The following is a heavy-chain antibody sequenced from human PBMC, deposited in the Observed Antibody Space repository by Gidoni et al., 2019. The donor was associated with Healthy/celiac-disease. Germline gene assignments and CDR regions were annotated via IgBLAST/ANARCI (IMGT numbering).Heavy chain of an antibody. J-gene: IGHJ4*02. CDR1: GFPFRSYG. CDR2: IWYDGSNK. CDR3: ARDQKGAWDSGYDLMDY. Sequence: QVQLVESGGGVVQPGRSLRLSCAASGFPFRSYGMHGVRQAPGKGLEWVAVIWYDGSNKYYADSVKGRFTISRDNSKNTLYLQMNSLRAEDTAVYYCARDQKGAWDSGYDLMDYWGQGTLVTVSS. V-gene: IGHV3-33*01. D-gene: IGHD5-12*01.